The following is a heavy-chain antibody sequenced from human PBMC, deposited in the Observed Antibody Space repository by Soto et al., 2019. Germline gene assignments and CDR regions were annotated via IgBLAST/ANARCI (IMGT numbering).Heavy chain of an antibody. CDR1: GGTFSSSA. CDR2: IIPIFGTA. CDR3: ASLLRGYSGTGDY. D-gene: IGHD5-12*01. Sequence: QVPLVQSEAEVKKPGSSVKVSCKASGGTFSSSAISWVRQAPGQGLEWMGGIIPIFGTANYAQKFQGRVTITADESTSTAYMELSSLRSEDTAVYYCASLLRGYSGTGDYWGQGTLVTVSS. J-gene: IGHJ4*02. V-gene: IGHV1-69*12.